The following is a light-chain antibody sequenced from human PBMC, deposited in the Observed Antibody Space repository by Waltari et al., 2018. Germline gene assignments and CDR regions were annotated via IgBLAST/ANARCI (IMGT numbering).Light chain of an antibody. J-gene: IGKJ1*01. CDR2: GAS. CDR1: QSVSRT. CDR3: QHYVRLPAT. V-gene: IGKV3-20*01. Sequence: EIVLTQSPGTLSLSPGERATLSCRASQSVSRTLAWYQKKPGQAPKLLIYGASIRATGIPDRFTGSGSGTDFSLTISSLEPEDFAIYFCQHYVRLPATFGQGTKVESK.